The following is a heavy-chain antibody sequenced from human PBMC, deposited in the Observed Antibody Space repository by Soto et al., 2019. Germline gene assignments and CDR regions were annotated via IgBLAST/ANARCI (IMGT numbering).Heavy chain of an antibody. D-gene: IGHD5-18*01. CDR1: GYSFTSYY. J-gene: IGHJ4*02. CDR3: ARDVQLQSFDS. Sequence: ASVKVSCKASGYSFTSYYIHWVRQAPGQGLEWMGIINPSSSTTYAQKFQGRVTMTRDTSTSTVYMELNSLRAEDTAVYYCARDVQLQSFDSWGQGTLVTVSS. CDR2: INPSSST. V-gene: IGHV1-46*01.